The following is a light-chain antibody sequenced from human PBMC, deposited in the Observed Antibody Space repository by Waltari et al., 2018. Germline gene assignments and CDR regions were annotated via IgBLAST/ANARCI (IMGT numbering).Light chain of an antibody. CDR1: SGHSSNV. J-gene: IGLJ3*02. Sequence: QLVVTQSPSASASLGASVKLTCTLSSGHSSNVIAWLQQQPEKGPRYLMKVNSDGSHSRGDEIPDRFSGSSSGAERYLTISSLQAEDEADYYCQTGGHGTWVFGGGTKFTVL. CDR2: VNSDGSH. CDR3: QTGGHGTWV. V-gene: IGLV4-69*01.